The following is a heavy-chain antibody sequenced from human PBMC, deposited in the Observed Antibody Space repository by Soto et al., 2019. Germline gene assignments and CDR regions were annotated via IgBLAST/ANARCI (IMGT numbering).Heavy chain of an antibody. CDR1: GFTFTSYA. CDR2: ISGSGGST. CDR3: SKGQSGWLPFGN. V-gene: IGHV3-23*01. D-gene: IGHD3-22*01. Sequence: EEQLLQSGGGLVQPGGSLRLSCAASGFTFTSYAMSWVRQAPGKGLEWVSGISGSGGSTYYADSVKGRFTISRDNSKNTLYLQMNSLRAEDTAVYYCSKGQSGWLPFGNWGQGSLVTVSS. J-gene: IGHJ4*02.